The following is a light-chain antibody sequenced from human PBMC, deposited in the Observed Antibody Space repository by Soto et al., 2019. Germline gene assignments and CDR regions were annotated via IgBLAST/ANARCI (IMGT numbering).Light chain of an antibody. Sequence: EIVMTQARATPSVSPGEAVTLSFRGSQTGPSRIAWYQQKPGQAPSLLIYGAYTRATGVPDRFSGTGSGTEFTLTVSKLEPEDFAVYYCQQYGSSPATFGQGTRLEIK. CDR3: QQYGSSPAT. J-gene: IGKJ5*01. CDR2: GAY. CDR1: QTGPSR. V-gene: IGKV3-15*01.